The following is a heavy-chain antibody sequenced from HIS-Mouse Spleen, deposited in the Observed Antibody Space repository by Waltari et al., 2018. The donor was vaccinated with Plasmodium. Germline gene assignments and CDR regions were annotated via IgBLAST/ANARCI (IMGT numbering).Heavy chain of an antibody. V-gene: IGHV4-31*03. Sequence: QVQLQESGPGLVKPSQTLSLTCTVSGGSISSGGYYWSWIRQHPGKGLEWIGYIYYSGSTYYNPSLKSRVTISVETSKNQFSRKLSSVAAADTAVYYCARSIAATVTFYFDYWGQGTLVTVSS. D-gene: IGHD6-13*01. CDR3: ARSIAATVTFYFDY. J-gene: IGHJ4*02. CDR1: GGSISSGGYY. CDR2: IYYSGST.